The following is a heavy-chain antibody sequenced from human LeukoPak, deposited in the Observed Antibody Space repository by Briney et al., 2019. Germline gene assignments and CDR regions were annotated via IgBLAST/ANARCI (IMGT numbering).Heavy chain of an antibody. D-gene: IGHD6-13*01. CDR1: GFTFSNYA. Sequence: GGSLRLSCAAAGFTFSNYAMSWVRQAPGKGLEWVSVIYSGGSTYYADSVKGRFTISRDNSKNTLYLQMNSLRAEDTAVYYCARSRIAAAGLPDYWGQGTLVTVSS. J-gene: IGHJ4*02. V-gene: IGHV3-53*01. CDR2: IYSGGST. CDR3: ARSRIAAAGLPDY.